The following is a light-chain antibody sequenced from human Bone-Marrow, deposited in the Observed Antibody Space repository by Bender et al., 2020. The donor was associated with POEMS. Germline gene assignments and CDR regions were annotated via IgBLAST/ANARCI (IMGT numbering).Light chain of an antibody. Sequence: QSALTQPASVSGSPGQSITISCTGTSSDVGSYNFVSWYQQHPGKAPKLMIYDVSNRPSGVSDRFSGSKSGRTASLTISGLQAEDEGDYYCSSHTSSITVVFGGGTKLTVL. CDR3: SSHTSSITVV. J-gene: IGLJ2*01. CDR2: DVS. CDR1: SSDVGSYNF. V-gene: IGLV2-14*02.